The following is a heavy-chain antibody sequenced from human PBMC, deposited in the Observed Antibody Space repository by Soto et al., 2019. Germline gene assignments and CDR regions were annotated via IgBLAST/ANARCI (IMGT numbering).Heavy chain of an antibody. CDR3: ERQRLWYGMDV. CDR2: ISQSGTT. CDR1: NGSFSGSY. V-gene: IGHV4-34*01. Sequence: QVQLQQWGAGLLKPSETLSLTCAVYNGSFSGSYWSWIRQPPGRGLEWIGEISQSGTTNYNPSLQSRLTISIVKSNSHVALRLFSVTAADTAVYFFERQRLWYGMDVWGQGTSVTVSS. D-gene: IGHD1-1*01. J-gene: IGHJ6*02.